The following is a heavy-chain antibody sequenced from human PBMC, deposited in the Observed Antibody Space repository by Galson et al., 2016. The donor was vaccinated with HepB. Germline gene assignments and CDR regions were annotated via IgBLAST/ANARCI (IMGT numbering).Heavy chain of an antibody. CDR3: ARDDSGGWYGFHYGMDV. D-gene: IGHD6-19*01. V-gene: IGHV4-59*01. J-gene: IGHJ6*02. Sequence: ETLSLTCTVSGASISGYYLSWIRQPPGKGLEWIGYIYYSGRTNYNPSLKSRVTISVDTSKNQFSLKLSSVTAADTAVYYCARDDSGGWYGFHYGMDVWRQGTTFTVSS. CDR1: GASISGYY. CDR2: IYYSGRT.